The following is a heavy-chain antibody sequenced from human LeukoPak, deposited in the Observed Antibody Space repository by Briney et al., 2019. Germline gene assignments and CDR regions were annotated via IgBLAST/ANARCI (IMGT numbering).Heavy chain of an antibody. Sequence: GGSLRLSCATSGFSLNDYGMHWVRQAPGKGLEWVSFIRYDSNNKYYADSVKGRFTISRDNSKNTLDLQMNSLRAEDTAVYYCAKGRSKFCSSTSCSIDDWGQGTLVTVPS. D-gene: IGHD2-2*01. V-gene: IGHV3-30*02. CDR2: IRYDSNNK. CDR3: AKGRSKFCSSTSCSIDD. J-gene: IGHJ4*02. CDR1: GFSLNDYG.